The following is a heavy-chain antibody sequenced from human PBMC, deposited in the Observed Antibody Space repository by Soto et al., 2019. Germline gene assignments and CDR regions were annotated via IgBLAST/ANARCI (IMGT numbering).Heavy chain of an antibody. CDR2: ISYDGSKK. Sequence: QVQLVESGGGVVQSGRSLRLSCAASGFTFSHYAMHWVRQAPVKGLEWVAVISYDGSKKYYAESMKGRFTIYRGNSRNTLYLQMDSLKSEDTALYYCAREDYGEYSFDHGGHGDLVTVSS. CDR1: GFTFSHYA. J-gene: IGHJ4*01. V-gene: IGHV3-30-3*01. CDR3: AREDYGEYSFDH. D-gene: IGHD4-17*01.